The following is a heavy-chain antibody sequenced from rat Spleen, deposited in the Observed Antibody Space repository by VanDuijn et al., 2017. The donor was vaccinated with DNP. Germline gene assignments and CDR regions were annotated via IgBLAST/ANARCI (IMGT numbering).Heavy chain of an antibody. Sequence: EVQLVESGGGLVQPGGSLKLSCAASRFTFSDYYMAWVRQAPTKGLEWVAYISYDGGSTRYGDSVKGRFTISRDIAKNTLYLQMNSLRSEDMATYYCARHVLPLRIWDYWGQGVMVTVSS. J-gene: IGHJ2*01. V-gene: IGHV5-22*01. CDR2: ISYDGGST. CDR1: RFTFSDYY. CDR3: ARHVLPLRIWDY. D-gene: IGHD1-6*01.